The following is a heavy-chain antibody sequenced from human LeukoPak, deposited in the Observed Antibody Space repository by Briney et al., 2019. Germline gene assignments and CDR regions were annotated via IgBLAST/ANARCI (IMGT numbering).Heavy chain of an antibody. J-gene: IGHJ4*02. CDR3: ARGGYDRAFDY. D-gene: IGHD3-9*01. CDR1: GGSTSSVSYY. V-gene: IGHV4-61*02. Sequence: SQTLSLTCTVSGGSTSSVSYYWSWIRQPAGKGLEWIGRIYTSGSTNYNPSLKSRVIISVDTSKNQFSLKLSSVTAADTAVYYCARGGYDRAFDYWGQGTLVTVSS. CDR2: IYTSGST.